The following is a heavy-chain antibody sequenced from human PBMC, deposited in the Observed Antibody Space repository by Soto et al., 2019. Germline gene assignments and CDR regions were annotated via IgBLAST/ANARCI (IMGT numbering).Heavy chain of an antibody. Sequence: GGSLRVSCAASGFTFNSYWMSWVRQAPWKGPEWVANIRQDGGEKHYVDSVKGRFTISRDNVKNSLYLQMNSLRAEDTAVYYCARGQRYCSSTNCYGYWFDPWGQGTMVTVSS. V-gene: IGHV3-7*01. CDR1: GFTFNSYW. J-gene: IGHJ5*02. D-gene: IGHD2-2*01. CDR3: ARGQRYCSSTNCYGYWFDP. CDR2: IRQDGGEK.